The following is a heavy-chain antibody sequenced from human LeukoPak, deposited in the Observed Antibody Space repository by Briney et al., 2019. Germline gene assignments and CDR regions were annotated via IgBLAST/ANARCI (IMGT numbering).Heavy chain of an antibody. CDR1: GGSFSGYY. CDR2: INHSGST. J-gene: IGHJ5*02. V-gene: IGHV4-34*01. D-gene: IGHD2-2*02. CDR3: ARELPAAIRFDP. Sequence: SETLSLTCAVYGGSFSGYYWSWIRQPPGKGLEWIGEINHSGSTNYNPSLKSRVTISVDTSKNQFSLKLSSVTAADTAVYYCARELPAAIRFDPWGQGTLVTVS.